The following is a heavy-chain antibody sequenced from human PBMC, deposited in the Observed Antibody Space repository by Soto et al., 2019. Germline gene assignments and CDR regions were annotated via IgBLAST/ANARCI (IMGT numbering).Heavy chain of an antibody. CDR3: ARGSVEGSSSYYYYYGMDV. V-gene: IGHV1-69*06. CDR1: GGTFSSYA. Sequence: QVQLVQSGAEVKKPGSSVKVSCKASGGTFSSYAISWVRQAPGQGLEWMGGIIPIFGTANYAQKFQGRVTITADKSTSTAYMELSSLRSEDTAVYYCARGSVEGSSSYYYYYGMDVWGQGTTVTVSS. J-gene: IGHJ6*02. CDR2: IIPIFGTA. D-gene: IGHD6-6*01.